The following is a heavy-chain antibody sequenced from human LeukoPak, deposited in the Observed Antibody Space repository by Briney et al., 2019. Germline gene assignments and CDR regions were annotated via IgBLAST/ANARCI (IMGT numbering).Heavy chain of an antibody. D-gene: IGHD3-16*01. CDR3: ARGGGIQYYFDN. J-gene: IGHJ4*02. CDR1: GFTFRTYI. CDR2: IGTRSSPI. V-gene: IGHV3-48*04. Sequence: GGSLRLSCAASGFTFRTYIMNWVRQAPGKGLEWVAYIGTRSSPIYYADSVKGRFTISRDNAKNSLYLQMNSLRAEDTAVYYCARGGGIQYYFDNWGQETLVTVSS.